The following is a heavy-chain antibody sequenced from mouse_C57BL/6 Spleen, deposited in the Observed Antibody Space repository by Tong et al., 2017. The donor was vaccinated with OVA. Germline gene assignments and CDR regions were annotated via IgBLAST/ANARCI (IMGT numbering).Heavy chain of an antibody. D-gene: IGHD2-14*01. CDR3: ARVGTIGLDY. J-gene: IGHJ2*01. CDR1: GYTFTSYY. V-gene: IGHV1S12*01. CDR2: IYPGGGYT. Sequence: VQLQQSGPELVKPGASVRISCKASGYTFTSYYIHWVKQRPGHGLEWIGDIYPGGGYTNYNEKFKGKATLTADTSSRTADMQLSSLTSEDYAVYFCARVGTIGLDYWGQGTTLTVSS.